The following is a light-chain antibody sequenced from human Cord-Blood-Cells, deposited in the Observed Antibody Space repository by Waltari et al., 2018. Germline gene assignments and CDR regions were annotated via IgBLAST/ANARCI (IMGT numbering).Light chain of an antibody. CDR3: QQRSNWPIT. J-gene: IGKJ5*01. Sequence: EIGLPQSPATLPLSQGARATVSCRASQSVSSYLAWYQQKPGQAPRLLIYDASNRATGIPARFSGSGSGTDFTLTISSLEPEDFAVYYCQQRSNWPITFGQGTRLEIK. CDR2: DAS. V-gene: IGKV3-11*01. CDR1: QSVSSY.